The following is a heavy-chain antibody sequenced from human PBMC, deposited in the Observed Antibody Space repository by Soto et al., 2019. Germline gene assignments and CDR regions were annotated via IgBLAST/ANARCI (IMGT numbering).Heavy chain of an antibody. J-gene: IGHJ5*02. CDR2: ITPIFGTA. Sequence: ASVKVSCKASGGTFSSYAISWVRQAPGQGLEWMGGITPIFGTANYAQKFQGRVTITADKSTSTAYMELSSLRSEDTAVYYCARKSKGIAAVVGVFDPWGQGTLVTVSS. V-gene: IGHV1-69*06. CDR3: ARKSKGIAAVVGVFDP. CDR1: GGTFSSYA. D-gene: IGHD6-13*01.